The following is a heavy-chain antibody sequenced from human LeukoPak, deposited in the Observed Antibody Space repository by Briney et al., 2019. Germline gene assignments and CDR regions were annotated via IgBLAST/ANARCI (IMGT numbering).Heavy chain of an antibody. D-gene: IGHD2-15*01. CDR3: GREYCSGGNCYCPDY. J-gene: IGHJ4*02. CDR2: ISAYNDNT. V-gene: IGHV1-18*01. Sequence: ASVKVSCKASGYTFTTYGISWMRQAPGQGLEWMGWISAYNDNTNYAQKLQGRVTMTTDTSTSTAYMELRSLSSDDTAVYYCGREYCSGGNCYCPDYWGQGTLVTVSS. CDR1: GYTFTTYG.